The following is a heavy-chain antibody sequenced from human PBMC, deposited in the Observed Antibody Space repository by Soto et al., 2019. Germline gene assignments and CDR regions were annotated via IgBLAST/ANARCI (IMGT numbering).Heavy chain of an antibody. CDR3: AKAKVGWLAYYYYGMDV. V-gene: IGHV3-23*01. J-gene: IGHJ6*02. Sequence: GGSLRLSCAASGVTFSSYAMSWVRQAPGKGLEWVSAISGSGGSTYYADSVKGRFTISRDNSKNTLYLQMNSLRAEDTAVYYCAKAKVGWLAYYYYGMDVWGQGTTVTVSS. CDR2: ISGSGGST. CDR1: GVTFSSYA. D-gene: IGHD6-19*01.